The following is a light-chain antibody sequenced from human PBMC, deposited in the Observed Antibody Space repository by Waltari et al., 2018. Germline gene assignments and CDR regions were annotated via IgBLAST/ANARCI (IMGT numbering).Light chain of an antibody. Sequence: SYELTQPPSVSVSPGQTARITCSGDALPKQYAYWYQQKPGQAPVLVIYKDSERPSGIAERFSGSSSGTTVTLTISGVQAEDEADYYCQSADSSGTYRYWVFGGGTKLTVL. CDR3: QSADSSGTYRYWV. V-gene: IGLV3-25*03. CDR2: KDS. CDR1: ALPKQY. J-gene: IGLJ3*02.